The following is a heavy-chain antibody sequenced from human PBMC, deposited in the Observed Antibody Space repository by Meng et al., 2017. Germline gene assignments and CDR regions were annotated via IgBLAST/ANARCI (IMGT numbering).Heavy chain of an antibody. CDR3: AREGPCGGDCSGFDY. D-gene: IGHD2-21*02. Sequence: QVQLVQSGAEVKKPGSSVKVSCKASGGTFSSYAISWVRQAPGQGLEWMGGIIPIFGTANYAQKFQGRVTITADESTSIAYMELSSLRSEDTAVYYCAREGPCGGDCSGFDYWGQGTLVTASS. V-gene: IGHV1-69*01. CDR2: IIPIFGTA. J-gene: IGHJ4*02. CDR1: GGTFSSYA.